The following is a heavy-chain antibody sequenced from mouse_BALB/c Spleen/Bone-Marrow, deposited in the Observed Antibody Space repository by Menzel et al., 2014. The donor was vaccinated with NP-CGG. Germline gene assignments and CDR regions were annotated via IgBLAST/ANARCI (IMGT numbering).Heavy chain of an antibody. CDR1: GFSLTSYG. CDR3: ARQPLRRHAMDY. CDR2: IWSGGST. V-gene: IGHV2-4*02. D-gene: IGHD1-2*01. Sequence: VKVAESRPGLVQPSQSLSITCTVSGFSLTSYGVHWVRQPPGKGLEWLGVIWSGGSTDYNAAFISRLSISKDNSKSQVFFKMNSLQADDTAIYYCARQPLRRHAMDYWGQGTSVTVSS. J-gene: IGHJ4*01.